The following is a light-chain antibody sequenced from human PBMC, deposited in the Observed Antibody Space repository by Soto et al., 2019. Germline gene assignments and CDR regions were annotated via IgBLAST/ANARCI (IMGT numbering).Light chain of an antibody. CDR1: SGSIASNY. J-gene: IGLJ3*02. V-gene: IGLV6-57*01. CDR2: EDN. CDR3: QSYDSDNQV. Sequence: NFMLTQPHSVSESPGKTVTISCTRSSGSIASNYVQWYQQRPGSSPTTVIYEDNQRPSGVPVRFSGSIDSSSNSASLTISGLKTEDEADYYCQSYDSDNQVFGGGTELTVL.